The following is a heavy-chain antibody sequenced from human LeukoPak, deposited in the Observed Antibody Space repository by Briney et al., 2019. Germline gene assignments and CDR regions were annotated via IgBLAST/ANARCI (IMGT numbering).Heavy chain of an antibody. CDR3: ASDLYGSLRYGLDT. D-gene: IGHD3-16*01. J-gene: IGHJ4*02. Sequence: GASVKVSCKPSGYNFLAHYIHGVRQAPGQGLEWMGWSNSNTGGKMIAQRFQGGVSLTRDTATTTAYLEVSRLTGDDTAVYFCASDLYGSLRYGLDTWGQGALVLVSS. V-gene: IGHV1-2*02. CDR1: GYNFLAHY. CDR2: SNSNTGGK.